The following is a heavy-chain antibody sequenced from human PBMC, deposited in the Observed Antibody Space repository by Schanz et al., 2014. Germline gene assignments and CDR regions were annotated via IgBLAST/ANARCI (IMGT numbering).Heavy chain of an antibody. CDR2: ISHSGGSK. CDR1: GFTFNSYA. Sequence: DVQLLESGGGLVQPGGSLRLSCAASGFTFNSYAMTWVRQAPGKGLEWVSSISHSGGSKYYADSVKGRFTISRDNSENTLYRQMNSLRTEDTAVYYCASPSGYSDYGTYFDFWGQGTLVTVSS. D-gene: IGHD5-12*01. V-gene: IGHV3-23*01. J-gene: IGHJ4*02. CDR3: ASPSGYSDYGTYFDF.